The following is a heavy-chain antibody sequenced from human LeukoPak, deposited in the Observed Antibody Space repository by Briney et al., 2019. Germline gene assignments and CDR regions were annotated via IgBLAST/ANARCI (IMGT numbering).Heavy chain of an antibody. Sequence: ASVKVSCKASGYTFTSYAMNWVRQAPGQGLEWMGWINTNTGNPTYAQGFTGRFVFSLDTSASTAYLQISSLKAEDTAVYYCATGTTPHSSGWYLYYYYGMDVWGQGTTVTVSS. CDR2: INTNTGNP. CDR1: GYTFTSYA. CDR3: ATGTTPHSSGWYLYYYYGMDV. J-gene: IGHJ6*02. V-gene: IGHV7-4-1*02. D-gene: IGHD6-19*01.